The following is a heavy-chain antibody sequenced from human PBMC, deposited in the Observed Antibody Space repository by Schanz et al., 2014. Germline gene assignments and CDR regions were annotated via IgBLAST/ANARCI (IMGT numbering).Heavy chain of an antibody. Sequence: QLVESGGGLVKPGGSLRLSCATSGFNLRRYSMNWVRQAPGGGLEWVSSISATSNFVHYAASVEGRFTVSRDNANNVMYLQMNSLRVGDTAMYYCARVTLWFGDINDAFDVWGHGTVVTVS. CDR3: ARVTLWFGDINDAFDV. J-gene: IGHJ3*01. CDR1: GFNLRRYS. D-gene: IGHD3-10*01. V-gene: IGHV3-21*01. CDR2: ISATSNFV.